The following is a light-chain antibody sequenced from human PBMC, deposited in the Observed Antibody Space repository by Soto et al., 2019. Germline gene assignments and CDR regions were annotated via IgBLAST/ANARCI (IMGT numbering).Light chain of an antibody. J-gene: IGKJ4*01. CDR2: YAS. CDR3: QQRTDWPPIT. Sequence: EIVLTQSPATLSLSPGDTATLSCRASQNINNYFAWYQQQPGQAPRLLIYYASNRATGIPPRFSGGGSGTDFTLTISSLEPEEFAVYYCQQRTDWPPITFGGGTNVEVK. CDR1: QNINNY. V-gene: IGKV3-11*01.